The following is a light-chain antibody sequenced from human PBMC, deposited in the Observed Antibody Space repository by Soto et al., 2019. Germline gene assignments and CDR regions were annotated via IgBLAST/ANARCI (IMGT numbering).Light chain of an antibody. Sequence: QSVLTHPPSASGSPGQSVTISCTGTSSDVGGYNYVSWYQQHPGKAPKVIIYEVSKRPSGVPDRFSGSKSGSTASLTVSGLQAEDETDYYCFSYTTTGTYVFGTGTKVTAL. CDR3: FSYTTTGTYV. J-gene: IGLJ1*01. CDR1: SSDVGGYNY. V-gene: IGLV2-8*01. CDR2: EVS.